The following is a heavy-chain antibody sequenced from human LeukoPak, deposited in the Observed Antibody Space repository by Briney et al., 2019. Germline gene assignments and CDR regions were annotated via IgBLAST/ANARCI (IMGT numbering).Heavy chain of an antibody. J-gene: IGHJ4*02. V-gene: IGHV3-23*01. D-gene: IGHD2-15*01. CDR3: AKDWGAGYCSGGSCATDY. CDR1: GFTFSSYA. CDR2: ISGSGGST. Sequence: GGSLRLSCAASGFTFSSYAMSWVRQAPGKGLEWVSAISGSGGSTYYADSVKGRFTISRDNSKNTLYLQMNSLRAEDTAVYYCAKDWGAGYCSGGSCATDYWGQGTLVTVSS.